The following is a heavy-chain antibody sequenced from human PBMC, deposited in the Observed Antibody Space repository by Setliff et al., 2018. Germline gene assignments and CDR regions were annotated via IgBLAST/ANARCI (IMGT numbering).Heavy chain of an antibody. J-gene: IGHJ4*02. Sequence: SETLSLTCTVSGGSISSSTYYWGWIRQPPGKGLEWIGSIYYSGSTYYNPSLKSRVTISVDTSKNQFSLKLSSVTAADTAVYYCARGRVEMATITPFDYWGQGTLVTVSS. CDR2: IYYSGST. CDR3: ARGRVEMATITPFDY. D-gene: IGHD5-12*01. V-gene: IGHV4-39*07. CDR1: GGSISSSTYY.